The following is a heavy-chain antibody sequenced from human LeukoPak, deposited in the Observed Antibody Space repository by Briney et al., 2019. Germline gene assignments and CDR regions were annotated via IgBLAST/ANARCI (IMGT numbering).Heavy chain of an antibody. J-gene: IGHJ4*02. CDR3: AKDQYSGSFYNY. V-gene: IGHV3-23*01. D-gene: IGHD1-26*01. Sequence: GGSLRLSCAASGFTFSSFAMSWVRQAPGKGLEWVSGISGRDGSTYYADSVKGRFTISRDNAKNTLYLQMNSLRAEDTAVYYCAKDQYSGSFYNYWGQGTLVTVSS. CDR1: GFTFSSFA. CDR2: ISGRDGST.